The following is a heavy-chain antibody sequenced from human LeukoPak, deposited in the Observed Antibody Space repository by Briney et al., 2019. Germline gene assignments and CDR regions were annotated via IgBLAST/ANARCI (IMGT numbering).Heavy chain of an antibody. CDR2: IWSDGSNK. D-gene: IGHD4-11*01. Sequence: PGGSLRLSCAASGFTFSHYGMHWVRQAPGRGLEWVAVIWSDGSNKFYADSVEGRFTISRDNAQHTVDLHMNILRAEDTAVYYCAKDAQRGFDYSNSLEYWGQGTLVTVSS. V-gene: IGHV3-33*06. CDR3: AKDAQRGFDYSNSLEY. J-gene: IGHJ4*02. CDR1: GFTFSHYG.